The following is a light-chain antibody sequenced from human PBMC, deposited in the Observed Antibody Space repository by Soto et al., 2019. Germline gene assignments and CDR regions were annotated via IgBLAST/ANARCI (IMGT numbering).Light chain of an antibody. CDR2: GAS. CDR1: QSVSSSY. CDR3: QHYGGSPPVT. Sequence: FVLTQSPGSLSLSPGERATLSCRASQSVSSSYLAWYQQKPGLAPRLLIYGASSRATGIPDRFSGSGSGANFTLTISRLEPEDFAVYYCQHYGGSPPVTFGQGTKLEIK. J-gene: IGKJ2*01. V-gene: IGKV3-20*01.